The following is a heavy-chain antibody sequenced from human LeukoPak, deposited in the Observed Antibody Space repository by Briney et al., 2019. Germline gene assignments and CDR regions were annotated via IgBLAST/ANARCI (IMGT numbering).Heavy chain of an antibody. V-gene: IGHV3-23*01. D-gene: IGHD3-22*01. CDR1: GFSFSSYD. CDR2: ISAAGGVT. Sequence: PGGSLRLSCVTSGFSFSSYDMAWVRQAPGKGLEWLSPISAAGGVTHYADSVRGRFTVSRDNSKKTLYLEMNSLRAADTAVYYCAKGVRDFYDSSGFLFDYWGQGALLTVSS. CDR3: AKGVRDFYDSSGFLFDY. J-gene: IGHJ4*02.